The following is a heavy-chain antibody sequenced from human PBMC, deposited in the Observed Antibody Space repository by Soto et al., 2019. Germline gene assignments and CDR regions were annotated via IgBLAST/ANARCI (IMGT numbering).Heavy chain of an antibody. J-gene: IGHJ3*01. CDR3: ATHRGYCGVEGDDL. Sequence: PGGSLRLAGAACGFTFSTYAISWVRQAPGKGLEWASAISAGGGSTYYADSVKGRFTISRDNSINTLYLQMNSLRTEDTAVYYCATHRGYCGVEGDDLCGQGALVTVSS. CDR1: GFTFSTYA. CDR2: ISAGGGST. V-gene: IGHV3-23*01. D-gene: IGHD2-8*02.